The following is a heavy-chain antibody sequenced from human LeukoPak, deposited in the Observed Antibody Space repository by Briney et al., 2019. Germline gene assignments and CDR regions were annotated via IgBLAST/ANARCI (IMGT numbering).Heavy chain of an antibody. D-gene: IGHD2-21*01. Sequence: PGGSLRLSCAASGFTFSTYGMHWVRQAPGKGLEWVAVISYDGSNEYYADSVKGRFTISRDNSKNTLYLQMSNLRAEDTAVYYCAKEFDRGLPDYWGQGTLVTVPS. CDR3: AKEFDRGLPDY. CDR2: ISYDGSNE. V-gene: IGHV3-30*18. CDR1: GFTFSTYG. J-gene: IGHJ4*02.